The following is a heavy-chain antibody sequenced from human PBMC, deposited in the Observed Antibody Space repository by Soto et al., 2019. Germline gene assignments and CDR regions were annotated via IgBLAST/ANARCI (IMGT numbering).Heavy chain of an antibody. J-gene: IGHJ6*02. Sequence: EVQLVESGGGLVQPGGSLRLSCTASGFSFSDYYMDWVRQAPGKGLEWVGRIRRKIDSYTTEYGAAVKGSFTISRDDSKNSLYLQMNSLKTEGTAVYYCTRDLVPGTPAGLDVWGQGTAVAVSS. V-gene: IGHV3-72*01. CDR3: TRDLVPGTPAGLDV. D-gene: IGHD6-19*01. CDR1: GFSFSDYY. CDR2: IRRKIDSYTT.